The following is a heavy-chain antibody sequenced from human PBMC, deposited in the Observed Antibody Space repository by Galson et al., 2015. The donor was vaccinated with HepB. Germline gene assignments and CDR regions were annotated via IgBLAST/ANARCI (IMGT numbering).Heavy chain of an antibody. Sequence: SLRLSCAASGFTFSNYALHWVRQAPGKGLEWVALISYDVINKYYADSLKGRFTISRDKSKNTLFLQMNNMRGEDTALYYCASLETRGMTTMPFDYWGQGTLVTVSS. V-gene: IGHV3-30-3*02. CDR3: ASLETRGMTTMPFDY. D-gene: IGHD5-24*01. J-gene: IGHJ4*02. CDR1: GFTFSNYA. CDR2: ISYDVINK.